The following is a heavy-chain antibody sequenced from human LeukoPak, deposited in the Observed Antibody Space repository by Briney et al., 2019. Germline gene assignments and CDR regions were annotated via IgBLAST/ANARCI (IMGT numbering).Heavy chain of an antibody. V-gene: IGHV3-66*01. CDR3: ATVPLRYFDWISPPDY. Sequence: GGSLRLSCAASGFTVSSNYMSWVRQAPGKGLEWVSVIYSGGSTYYADSVKGRFTISRDNSKNTLYLQMNSLRAEDTAVYYCATVPLRYFDWISPPDYWGQGTLVTVSS. D-gene: IGHD3-9*01. J-gene: IGHJ4*02. CDR1: GFTVSSNY. CDR2: IYSGGST.